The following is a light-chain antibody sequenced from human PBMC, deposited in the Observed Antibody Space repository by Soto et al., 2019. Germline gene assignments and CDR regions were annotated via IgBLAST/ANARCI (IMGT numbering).Light chain of an antibody. CDR3: QQYGSSPRT. J-gene: IGKJ1*01. CDR1: QSVSSY. CDR2: DAS. V-gene: IGKV3-20*01. Sequence: ILLTQSPATLSLSPGERPTLSGRASQSVSSYLAWYQQKPGQAPKLLIYDASNSDTGIPARFSGSGSGTDFTLTIRTLEPEDFAVYYCQQYGSSPRTFGQGTKVDIK.